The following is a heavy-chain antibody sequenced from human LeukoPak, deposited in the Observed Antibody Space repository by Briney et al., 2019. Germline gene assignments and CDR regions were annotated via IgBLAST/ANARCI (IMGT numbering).Heavy chain of an antibody. Sequence: GSLRLSCVASGFTFSNCAMSWIRQPPGKGLEWIGEINHSGSTNYNPSLKSRVTISVDTSKNQFSLKLSSVTAADTAVYYCARAGGSASRLLDYWGQGTLVTVSS. V-gene: IGHV4-34*01. J-gene: IGHJ4*02. D-gene: IGHD3-16*01. CDR1: GFTFSNCA. CDR2: INHSGST. CDR3: ARAGGSASRLLDY.